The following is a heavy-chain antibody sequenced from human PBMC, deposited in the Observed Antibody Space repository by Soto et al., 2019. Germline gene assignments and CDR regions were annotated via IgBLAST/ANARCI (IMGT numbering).Heavy chain of an antibody. CDR1: GFTFSNYA. D-gene: IGHD1-7*01. V-gene: IGHV3-23*01. CDR3: ERDQHNWNYVLDHGMDV. J-gene: IGHJ6*02. Sequence: GGSLRLSCAASGFTFSNYAMSWVRQAPGKGLEWVSTISGRGGNTYYADSVKGRFTISRDNAKNTLYLQMNSLRAEDTAVYYCERDQHNWNYVLDHGMDVWGQGTTVTVSS. CDR2: ISGRGGNT.